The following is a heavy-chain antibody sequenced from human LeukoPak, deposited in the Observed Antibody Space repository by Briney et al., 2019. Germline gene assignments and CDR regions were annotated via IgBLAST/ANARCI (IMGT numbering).Heavy chain of an antibody. D-gene: IGHD3-16*01. CDR3: ARRVEDSAYNH. V-gene: IGHV1-2*02. J-gene: IGHJ5*02. CDR2: INPNSGGT. Sequence: ASVKVSCKASGYTFTGYYMHWVRQAPRHRLEWMGWINPNSGGTYYAQKFQGRVTMTRDTSISTAYMELSRLTSDDTAVYYCARRVEDSAYNHWGQGTLVTVSS. CDR1: GYTFTGYY.